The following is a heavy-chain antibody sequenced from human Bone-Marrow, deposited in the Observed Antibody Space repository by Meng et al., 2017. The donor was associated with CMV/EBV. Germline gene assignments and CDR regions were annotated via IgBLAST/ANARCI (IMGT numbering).Heavy chain of an antibody. Sequence: GESLKISCAASGFTFSSYWMSWVRQAPGKGLEWVANIKQDGSEKYYVDSVKGRFTISRDNAKNSLYLQMNSLRAEDTAVYYCARKMTTILVFDYWGQGPLVTVSS. CDR1: GFTFSSYW. J-gene: IGHJ4*02. CDR3: ARKMTTILVFDY. CDR2: IKQDGSEK. D-gene: IGHD5-24*01. V-gene: IGHV3-7*01.